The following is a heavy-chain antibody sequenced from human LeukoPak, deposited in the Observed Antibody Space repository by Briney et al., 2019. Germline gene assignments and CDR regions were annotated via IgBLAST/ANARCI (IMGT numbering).Heavy chain of an antibody. CDR2: ISGSAGST. V-gene: IGHV3-23*01. J-gene: IGHJ5*02. Sequence: GGSLRLSCAASGFTFSSYAMSWVRQAPGKGLEWVSAISGSAGSTYYTDSVKGRFTISRDTSKNTLYLQMNSVRAEDTAIYYCAKDAGPLAHNWFDPWGQGTLVTVSS. CDR1: GFTFSSYA. D-gene: IGHD6-13*01. CDR3: AKDAGPLAHNWFDP.